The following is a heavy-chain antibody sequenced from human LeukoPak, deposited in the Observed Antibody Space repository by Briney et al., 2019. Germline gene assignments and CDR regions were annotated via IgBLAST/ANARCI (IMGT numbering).Heavy chain of an antibody. J-gene: IGHJ6*03. CDR3: ARDRGRYYMDV. Sequence: GGSLRLSCAASGFTFSSYWMNWVRQAPGKGLEWVANIKQDGSEKYYVDSVKGRFTISRENAKNSLYLQMNSLRAGDTAVYYCARDRGRYYMDVWGKGTTVTISS. V-gene: IGHV3-7*01. CDR1: GFTFSSYW. CDR2: IKQDGSEK. D-gene: IGHD6-25*01.